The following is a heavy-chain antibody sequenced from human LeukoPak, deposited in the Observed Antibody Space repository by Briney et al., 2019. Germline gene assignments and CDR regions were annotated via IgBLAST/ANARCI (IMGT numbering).Heavy chain of an antibody. V-gene: IGHV3-74*01. D-gene: IGHD3-3*01. J-gene: IGHJ6*03. CDR3: ARGEYDFHLPYYYYMDV. CDR1: GFTFSSYW. Sequence: GGSLRLSCAASGFTFSSYWMHWVRQAPGKGLVWVSRINSDGSSTSYADSVKGRFTISRDNAKNTLYLQMNSLRAEDTAVYYCARGEYDFHLPYYYYMDVWGKGTTVTVSS. CDR2: INSDGSST.